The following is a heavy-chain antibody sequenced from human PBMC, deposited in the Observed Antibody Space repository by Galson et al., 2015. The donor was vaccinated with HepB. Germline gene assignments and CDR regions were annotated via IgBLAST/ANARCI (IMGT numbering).Heavy chain of an antibody. CDR1: GYTFTSYG. D-gene: IGHD6-19*01. CDR2: ISAYNGNT. V-gene: IGHV1-18*04. J-gene: IGHJ2*01. CDR3: ARDRYYRYSSGWRSGYFDL. Sequence: SVKVSCKASGYTFTSYGISWVRQAPGQGLEWMGWISAYNGNTNYAQKLQGRVTMTTDTSTSTAYMELRSLRSDDTAVYYCARDRYYRYSSGWRSGYFDLWGRGTLVTASS.